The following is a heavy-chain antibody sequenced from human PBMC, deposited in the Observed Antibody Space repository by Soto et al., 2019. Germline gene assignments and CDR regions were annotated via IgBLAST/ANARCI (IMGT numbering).Heavy chain of an antibody. V-gene: IGHV4-59*01. CDR1: GGSMTTYY. J-gene: IGHJ4*02. D-gene: IGHD1-7*01. CDR2: VYSSGST. CDR3: ARSNWNYYHY. Sequence: SETLSLTCTVSGGSMTTYYWSWIRQPPGKGLEWIGYVYSSGSTDYNPSLKSRVTISVDTSNNQFSLKLSSVTTADTAVYYCARSNWNYYHYWGQGSLVTVSS.